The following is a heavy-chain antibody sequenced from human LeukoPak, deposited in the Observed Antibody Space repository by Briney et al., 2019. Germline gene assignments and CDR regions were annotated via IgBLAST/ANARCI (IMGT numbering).Heavy chain of an antibody. V-gene: IGHV3-7*03. Sequence: PGGSLRLSCAASGFTFSSYWMNWARQAPGKGLEWVASINHNGNVNYYVDSVKGRFTISRDNAKNSLYLQMNSLRAEDTALYYCAKDIGPSSGRGWFDPWGQGTLVTVSS. D-gene: IGHD6-19*01. J-gene: IGHJ5*02. CDR1: GFTFSSYW. CDR2: INHNGNVN. CDR3: AKDIGPSSGRGWFDP.